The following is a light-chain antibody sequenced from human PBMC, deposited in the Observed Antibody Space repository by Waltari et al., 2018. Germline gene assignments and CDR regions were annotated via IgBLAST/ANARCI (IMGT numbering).Light chain of an antibody. V-gene: IGKV3-20*01. CDR1: QSISRY. J-gene: IGKJ1*01. Sequence: IMLTQSPGTLSLSPGERATLSCRASQSISRYLAWYQQKPGQAPRLLINGASTRATGIPDRFSGSGSGRDFSLTISGLEPEDSAVYYCQHHFRLPATFGQGTKVEIK. CDR3: QHHFRLPAT. CDR2: GAS.